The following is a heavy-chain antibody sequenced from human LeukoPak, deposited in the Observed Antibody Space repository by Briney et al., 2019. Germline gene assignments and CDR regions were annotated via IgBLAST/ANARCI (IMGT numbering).Heavy chain of an antibody. CDR2: IDYSGNT. V-gene: IGHV4-59*02. CDR1: GGSVNSYY. J-gene: IGHJ4*02. CDR3: AREGKLTGYFGGLGFNY. D-gene: IGHD6-19*01. Sequence: SETLSLTCTVSGGSVNSYYWSWIRQAPGKGLEWIANIDYSGNTIYNPALKSRVTMSVNTSKNQFSLNLTSVTAADTAVYYCAREGKLTGYFGGLGFNYWGQGILVTVSS.